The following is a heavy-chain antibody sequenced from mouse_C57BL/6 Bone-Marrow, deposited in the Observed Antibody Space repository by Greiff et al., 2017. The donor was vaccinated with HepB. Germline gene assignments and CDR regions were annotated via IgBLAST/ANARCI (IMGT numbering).Heavy chain of an antibody. CDR3: ARYSSGYPLYAMDY. Sequence: QVHVKQSGAELVRPGTSVKMSCKASGYTFTNYWIGWAKQRPGHGLEWIGDIYPGGGYTNYNEKFKGKATLTADKSSSTAYMQFSSLTSEDSAIYYCARYSSGYPLYAMDYWGQGTSVTVSS. D-gene: IGHD3-2*02. CDR1: GYTFTNYW. CDR2: IYPGGGYT. V-gene: IGHV1-63*01. J-gene: IGHJ4*01.